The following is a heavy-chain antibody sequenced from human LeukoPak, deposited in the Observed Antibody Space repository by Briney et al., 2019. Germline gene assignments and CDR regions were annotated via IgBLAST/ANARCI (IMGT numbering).Heavy chain of an antibody. D-gene: IGHD3-22*01. CDR3: TRADYYDSSGLPH. J-gene: IGHJ4*02. CDR2: IRSKAYGGTT. Sequence: PGRSLRLSCTASGFTFGDYAMSWVRQAPGKGLEWVGFIRSKAYGGTTEYAASVKGRFTISRDDSKSIAYLQMNSLKTEDTAVYCCTRADYYDSSGLPHWGQGTLVTVSS. CDR1: GFTFGDYA. V-gene: IGHV3-49*04.